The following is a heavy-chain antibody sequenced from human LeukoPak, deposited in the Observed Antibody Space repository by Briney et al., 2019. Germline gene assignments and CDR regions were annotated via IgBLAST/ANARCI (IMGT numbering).Heavy chain of an antibody. Sequence: GGSVRLSCAASGFTFSSYWMHWVRQAPGKGLVWVSRIKSDGSTNYADSVKGRFTISRDNAKNTVSLQMNSLRAEDTGVYYCARAPSEIGGYYPEYFRHWGQGTLVTVSS. V-gene: IGHV3-74*01. CDR2: IKSDGST. CDR3: ARAPSEIGGYYPEYFRH. J-gene: IGHJ1*01. CDR1: GFTFSSYW. D-gene: IGHD3-22*01.